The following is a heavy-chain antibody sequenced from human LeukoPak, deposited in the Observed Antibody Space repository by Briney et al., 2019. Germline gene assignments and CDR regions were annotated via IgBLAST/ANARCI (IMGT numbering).Heavy chain of an antibody. V-gene: IGHV4-4*07. CDR3: ARNQIVTGTYFDS. J-gene: IGHJ4*02. Sequence: SETLSLTCTVSVDSISSYYWNWIRQPAGKGLEWIGRIYASGYTEYNPSLQTRVTMSVDTSKNEFSLKVDTVTAADTAVYFCARNQIVTGTYFDSWGQGILVTVSS. CDR2: IYASGYT. D-gene: IGHD3-10*01. CDR1: VDSISSYY.